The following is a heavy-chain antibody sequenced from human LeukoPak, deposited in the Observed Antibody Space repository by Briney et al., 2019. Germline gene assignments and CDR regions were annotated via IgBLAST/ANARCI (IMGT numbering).Heavy chain of an antibody. CDR1: GGSLSRYY. CDR3: ARELAASWFDT. J-gene: IGHJ5*02. Sequence: SETLSLTCTVSGGSLSRYYWSGIRRPPREGLEWIGSIYTTGSTNYHPSLKSRVTMSGDTSKTQCSLELSSVTAADRAVDYRARELAASWFDTWGQGTQVTVSS. D-gene: IGHD6-6*01. CDR2: IYTTGST. V-gene: IGHV4-4*07.